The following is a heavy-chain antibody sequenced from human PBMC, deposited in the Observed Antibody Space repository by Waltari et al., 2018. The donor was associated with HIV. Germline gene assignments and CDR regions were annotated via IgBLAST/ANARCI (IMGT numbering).Heavy chain of an antibody. J-gene: IGHJ6*01. CDR2: ISDSVRT. V-gene: IGHV4-59*12. Sequence: QVQLHVSVPGLVKSSETLSLTGAVSGGSISSCYWSWFRQPPGKGMVWIGYISDSVRTSYNPSLKRRLTISAVTSKIPISLKLISVTAADTAAYSFTRGTAPWDTHYNYYSDVDVWGQGTTLPVPS. CDR3: TRGTAPWDTHYNYYSDVDV. D-gene: IGHD1-26*01. CDR1: GGSISSCY.